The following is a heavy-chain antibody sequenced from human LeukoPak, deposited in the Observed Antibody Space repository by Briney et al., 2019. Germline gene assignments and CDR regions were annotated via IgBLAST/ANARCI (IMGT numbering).Heavy chain of an antibody. CDR2: ISYDGSNK. J-gene: IGHJ6*02. CDR3: ARAGDCSGGSCYSSSSHYYYYYGMDV. D-gene: IGHD2-15*01. CDR1: GFTFSSYA. Sequence: GRSLRLSCAASGFTFSSYAMHWVRQAPGKGLEWVAVISYDGSNKYYADSVKGRFTISRDNSKNTLYLQMNSMRAEDAAVYYCARAGDCSGGSCYSSSSHYYYYYGMDVWGQGTTVTVSS. V-gene: IGHV3-30-3*01.